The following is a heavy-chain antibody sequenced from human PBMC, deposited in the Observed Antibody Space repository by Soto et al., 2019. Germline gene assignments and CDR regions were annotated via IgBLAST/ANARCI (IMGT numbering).Heavy chain of an antibody. V-gene: IGHV4-31*02. CDR2: IYYSGRT. J-gene: IGHJ5*02. D-gene: IGHD3-3*01. Sequence: SETLSHTWTVSGGSISSGGYYWSWKRQHPGKGLEWIGYIYYSGRTYYNPSLKSRITISVDTSKNQFSLKLSSVPAPVTSLYYCARLIYDFWFAPWGQGTLVTVSS. CDR1: GGSISSGGYY. CDR3: ARLIYDFWFAP.